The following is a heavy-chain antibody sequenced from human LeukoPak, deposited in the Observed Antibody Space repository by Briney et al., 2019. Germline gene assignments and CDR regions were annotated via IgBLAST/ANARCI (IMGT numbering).Heavy chain of an antibody. D-gene: IGHD6-13*01. J-gene: IGHJ4*02. CDR3: AKEELAADGRDFEY. V-gene: IGHV3-23*01. CDR2: ISGSGGST. CDR1: GFTFSTYA. Sequence: GGSLRLSCAASGFTFSTYAMSWVRQAPGKGLEWVSAISGSGGSTYYADSVKGRFTISRDNSKNTLDLQMNSLRAEDTAVYYCAKEELAADGRDFEYWGQGTLVTVSS.